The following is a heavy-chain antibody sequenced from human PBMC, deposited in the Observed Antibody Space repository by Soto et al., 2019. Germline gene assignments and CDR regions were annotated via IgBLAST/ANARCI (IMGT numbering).Heavy chain of an antibody. D-gene: IGHD1-1*01. CDR2: IIPAHDTP. CDR3: SRDRGAYNMRNENCCYGMDV. Sequence: QVQLVQSGPEVKKPGSSVKVSCKASGGTFRTYAVSWVRRAPGHGLERLGGIIPAHDTPNYAPRFEGRVTITADESTNTAYMELNSLTSDDTAVYYCSRDRGAYNMRNENCCYGMDVWGQGTTVTVSS. V-gene: IGHV1-69*01. J-gene: IGHJ6*02. CDR1: GGTFRTYA.